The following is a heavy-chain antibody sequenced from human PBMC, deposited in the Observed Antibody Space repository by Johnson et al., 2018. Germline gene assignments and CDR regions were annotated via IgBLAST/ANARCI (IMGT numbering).Heavy chain of an antibody. CDR2: ISSDGSST. J-gene: IGHJ6*03. V-gene: IGHV3-74*01. Sequence: EVQLLETGGGLVQPGGSLRLSCAASGFTFNNFWMHWVRQAPGKGLVWVSRISSDGSSTNYADSVKGRFTISRDNAKNTLYLQMNSLRADDTALYYCASSLAGYYYMDVWGKGTTVTVSS. CDR1: GFTFNNFW. D-gene: IGHD6-19*01. CDR3: ASSLAGYYYMDV.